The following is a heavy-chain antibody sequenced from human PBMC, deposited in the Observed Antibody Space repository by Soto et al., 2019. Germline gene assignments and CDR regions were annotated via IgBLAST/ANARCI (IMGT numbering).Heavy chain of an antibody. CDR2: INHSGNT. D-gene: IGHD6-13*01. CDR3: VASLAASGLNWLDP. CDR1: GASLSDNY. V-gene: IGHV4-34*01. J-gene: IGHJ5*02. Sequence: KTSETLSLTCAVYGASLSDNYCNWLRQPPGKGLEWIGEINHSGNTNYNPSLKSRVTFSIDTSKRQFSLKVRSVTAADTAVYYCVASLAASGLNWLDPWGRGTLVTVSS.